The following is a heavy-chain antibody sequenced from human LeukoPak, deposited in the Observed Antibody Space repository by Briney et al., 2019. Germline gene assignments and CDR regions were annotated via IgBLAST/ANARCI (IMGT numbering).Heavy chain of an antibody. CDR2: IIPIFGTA. J-gene: IGHJ3*02. Sequence: SVKVSCKASGGTFSSYAISWVRQAPGQGLEWMGGIIPIFGTANYAQKFQGRVTITTDESTSTAYMELSSLRSEDTAVYYCARGLTFRATPRLDAFDIWGQGTMVTVSS. CDR1: GGTFSSYA. CDR3: ARGLTFRATPRLDAFDI. D-gene: IGHD5-12*01. V-gene: IGHV1-69*05.